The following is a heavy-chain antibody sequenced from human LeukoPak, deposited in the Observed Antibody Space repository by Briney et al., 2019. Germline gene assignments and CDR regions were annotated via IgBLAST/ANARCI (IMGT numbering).Heavy chain of an antibody. Sequence: GGSLRLSCAASGFTFSSYGMHWVRQAPGKGLEWVAVISYDGSNKYYADSVRGRFTISRDNSKNTLYLQMNSLRAEDTAVYYCANLLRWEPYWGQGTLVTVSS. CDR3: ANLLRWEPY. V-gene: IGHV3-30*18. CDR2: ISYDGSNK. J-gene: IGHJ4*02. D-gene: IGHD4-23*01. CDR1: GFTFSSYG.